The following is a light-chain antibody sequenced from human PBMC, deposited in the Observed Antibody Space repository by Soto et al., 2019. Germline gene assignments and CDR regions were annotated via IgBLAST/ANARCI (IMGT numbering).Light chain of an antibody. J-gene: IGLJ3*02. CDR3: SSYTSSSTPWV. CDR2: EVS. V-gene: IGLV2-14*01. CDR1: SSEVGGYNY. Sequence: QSALTQPASVSGSPGQSITISCTGTSSEVGGYNYVSWYQQHPGKAPKLMIYEVSNRPSGVSNRFSGSKSDNTASLTISGLQAEDEADYYCSSYTSSSTPWVFGGGTKLTVL.